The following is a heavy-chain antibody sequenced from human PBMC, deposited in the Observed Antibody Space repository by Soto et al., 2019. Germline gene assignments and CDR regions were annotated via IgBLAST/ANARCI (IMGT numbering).Heavy chain of an antibody. J-gene: IGHJ4*02. V-gene: IGHV3-30*18. D-gene: IGHD6-6*01. CDR1: GFSFNTYG. Sequence: QVQLLESGGGVVQPGRSLRLSCAASGFSFNTYGMHWVRQAPGKGLEWVAVISYNGDKTFYADSVKGRFTISRDNSQSTLYLQMNSLIPEDTAVYYCAKDRIRGTSYFDYWGQGTLVTVSS. CDR2: ISYNGDKT. CDR3: AKDRIRGTSYFDY.